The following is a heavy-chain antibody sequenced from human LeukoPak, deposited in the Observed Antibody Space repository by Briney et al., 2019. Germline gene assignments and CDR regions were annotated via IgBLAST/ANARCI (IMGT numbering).Heavy chain of an antibody. V-gene: IGHV4-4*07. CDR3: ARGGGDPGAFDI. D-gene: IGHD2-21*02. CDR1: GGSISSYY. CDR2: FYTSGST. Sequence: SETLSLTCTVSGGSISSYYWSWIRQPAGKGLEWIGRFYTSGSTNYNPSLKSRVTMSIDTSKNQFSLKLSSVTAADTAVYYCARGGGDPGAFDIWGQGTMVTVSS. J-gene: IGHJ3*02.